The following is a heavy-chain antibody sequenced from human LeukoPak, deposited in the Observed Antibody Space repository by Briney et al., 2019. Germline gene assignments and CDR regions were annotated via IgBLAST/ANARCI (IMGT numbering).Heavy chain of an antibody. CDR1: GFTFSSNC. CDR2: IKQDGSEK. CDR3: ARASDPWLQLT. J-gene: IGHJ5*02. D-gene: IGHD5-24*01. Sequence: GGSLRLSCSASGFTFSSNCMTWVRQAPGKGLEWVGNIKQDGSEKRYADSVRGRFSISRDNAQTSLYLQMNSLRAEDTAVYYCARASDPWLQLTWGQGTLVTVSS. V-gene: IGHV3-7*05.